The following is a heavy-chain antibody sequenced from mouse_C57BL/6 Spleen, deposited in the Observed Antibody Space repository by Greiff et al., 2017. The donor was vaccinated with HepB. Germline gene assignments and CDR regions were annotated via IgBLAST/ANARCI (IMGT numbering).Heavy chain of an antibody. CDR2: IDPETGGT. CDR3: TWDEGYFDV. Sequence: LQESGAELVRPGASVTLSCKASGYTFTDYEMHWVKQTPVHGLEWIGAIDPETGGTAYNQKFKGKAILTADKSSSTAYMERRSLTSEDSAVYYCTWDEGYFDVWGTGTTVTVSS. J-gene: IGHJ1*03. V-gene: IGHV1-15*01. D-gene: IGHD4-1*01. CDR1: GYTFTDYE.